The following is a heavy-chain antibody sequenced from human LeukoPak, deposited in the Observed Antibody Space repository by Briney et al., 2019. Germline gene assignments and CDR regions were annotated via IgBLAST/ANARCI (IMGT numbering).Heavy chain of an antibody. J-gene: IGHJ4*02. V-gene: IGHV3-7*01. CDR2: IKPNGSQT. CDR1: GFTFSNSW. D-gene: IGHD3-10*01. Sequence: GGSLRLSCAASGFTFSNSWINWVRQALGKGLEWVANIKPNGSQTFYLDSVKGRFTVSRDNAKHSAYLQMNSLRAEDTAVYYCFGSGSYSKWDQGTLVTVSS. CDR3: FGSGSYSK.